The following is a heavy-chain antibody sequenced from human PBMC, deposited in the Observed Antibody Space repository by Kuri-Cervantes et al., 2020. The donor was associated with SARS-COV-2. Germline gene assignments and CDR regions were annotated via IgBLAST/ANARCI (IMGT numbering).Heavy chain of an antibody. J-gene: IGHJ4*02. V-gene: IGHV4-39*01. Sequence: SETLSLTCTVSGGSISSGDYYWSWIRQPPGKGLEWIGSIYYSGSTYYNPSLKSRVTISVDTSKNQFSLKLSSVTAADTAVYYCARHGGIAVAGTFDYWGQGTLVTVSS. CDR1: GGSISSGDYY. CDR2: IYYSGST. CDR3: ARHGGIAVAGTFDY. D-gene: IGHD6-19*01.